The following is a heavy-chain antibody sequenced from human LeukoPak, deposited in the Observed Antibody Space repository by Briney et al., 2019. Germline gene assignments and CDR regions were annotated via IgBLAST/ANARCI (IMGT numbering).Heavy chain of an antibody. CDR3: ARDFLEDDY. CDR1: GFTFSNCN. D-gene: IGHD3-3*01. CDR2: MSSSCGAI. J-gene: IGHJ4*02. Sequence: PAGSLRLSCAVSGFTFSNCNMNWVRQAQGKGKGWVSYMSSSCGAITYAKSMKERFITSRVKARKLLYLLIESLVTEEKAVIYCARDFLEDDYWGPGTLVTVS. V-gene: IGHV3-48*01.